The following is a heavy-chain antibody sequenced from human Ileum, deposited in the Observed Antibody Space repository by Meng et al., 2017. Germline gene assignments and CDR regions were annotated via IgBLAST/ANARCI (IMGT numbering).Heavy chain of an antibody. J-gene: IGHJ5*02. V-gene: IGHV6-1*01. Sequence: SETLSLTCAISGDSVSSNTATWSWIRQSPSRGLEWLGRTYYRSKWYDDYALSVNSRITINPDTSKNQFSLQLKSVTPEDTAVYYCARGVNTGSYVYWFDPWGQGTLVTVSS. D-gene: IGHD1-1*01. CDR1: GDSVSSNTAT. CDR2: TYYRSKWYD. CDR3: ARGVNTGSYVYWFDP.